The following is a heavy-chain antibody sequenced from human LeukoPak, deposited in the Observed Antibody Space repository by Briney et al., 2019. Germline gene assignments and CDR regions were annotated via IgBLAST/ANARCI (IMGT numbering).Heavy chain of an antibody. CDR3: ARDRYCSGGSCSSVRFDP. D-gene: IGHD2-15*01. CDR1: GFTFSGFS. CDR2: IASGGDIT. Sequence: GGSLRLSCVASGFTFSGFSMSWVRQPPGKGLEWVSVIASGGDITYYADSVKGRFTISRDNSKSTLYLQLNSLRAEDTALYYCARDRYCSGGSCSSVRFDPWGQGTLVTVTS. V-gene: IGHV3-23*01. J-gene: IGHJ5*02.